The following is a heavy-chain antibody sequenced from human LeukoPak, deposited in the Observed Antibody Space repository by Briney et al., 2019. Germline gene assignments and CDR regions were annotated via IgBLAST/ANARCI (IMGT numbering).Heavy chain of an antibody. Sequence: SVKVSCKASGGTFSSYAISWVRQAPGQGLEWMGGIIPIFGTANYAQKFQGRVTVTTDESTSTAYMELSSLRSEDTAVYYCARTGDYYDSSGYYYFDYWGQGTLVTVSS. CDR3: ARTGDYYDSSGYYYFDY. V-gene: IGHV1-69*05. D-gene: IGHD3-22*01. CDR2: IIPIFGTA. CDR1: GGTFSSYA. J-gene: IGHJ4*02.